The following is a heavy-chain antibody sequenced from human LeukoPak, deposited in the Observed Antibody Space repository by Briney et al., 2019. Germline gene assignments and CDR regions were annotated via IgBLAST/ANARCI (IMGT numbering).Heavy chain of an antibody. CDR3: AKTVTGSHSYQGGDY. D-gene: IGHD3-16*02. CDR1: GFTFSSYA. Sequence: GSLRLSCAASGFTFSSYAMSWVRQAPGKGLEWVSAISGSGGNTYYADSVKGRFTMSRDNSKNTLYLQMNSLRAEDTAVYFCAKTVTGSHSYQGGDYWGQGTLVTVST. J-gene: IGHJ4*02. V-gene: IGHV3-23*01. CDR2: ISGSGGNT.